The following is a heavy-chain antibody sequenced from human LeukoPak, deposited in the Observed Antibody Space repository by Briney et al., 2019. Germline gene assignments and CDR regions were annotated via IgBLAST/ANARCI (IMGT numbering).Heavy chain of an antibody. Sequence: HPGGSLRLSCAASGFTFSSYGMHWVRQAPGKGLEWVAFIRYDGSNKYYADSVKGRFTISRDNSKNTLYLQMNSLRAEDTAVYYCARDTPLRLENWFDPWGQGTLVTVSS. CDR2: IRYDGSNK. D-gene: IGHD1-1*01. CDR3: ARDTPLRLENWFDP. J-gene: IGHJ5*02. CDR1: GFTFSSYG. V-gene: IGHV3-30*02.